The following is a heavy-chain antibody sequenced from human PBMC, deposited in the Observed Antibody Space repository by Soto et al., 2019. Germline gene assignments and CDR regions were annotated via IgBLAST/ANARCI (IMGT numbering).Heavy chain of an antibody. Sequence: PSETLSLTCTVSGGSISSSSYYWGWIRQPPGKGLEWIGSIYYSGSTYYNPSLKSRVTISVGTSKNQFSLKLSSVTAADTAVYYCARSMTTVVTLDYWGQGTLVTVSS. D-gene: IGHD4-17*01. J-gene: IGHJ4*02. CDR1: GGSISSSSYY. CDR3: ARSMTTVVTLDY. CDR2: IYYSGST. V-gene: IGHV4-39*01.